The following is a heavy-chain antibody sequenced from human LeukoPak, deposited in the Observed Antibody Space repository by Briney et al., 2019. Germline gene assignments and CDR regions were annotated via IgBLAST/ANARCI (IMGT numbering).Heavy chain of an antibody. D-gene: IGHD3-3*01. Sequence: GGSLRLSCTASGFNFNTYAMTWVRQAPGQGLEWLSVISGSGGLTDYADSAKGRFTISRDNSKNTVYLQMNSLRAEDTAVYYCSRSRRSGYHNEPTDYWGQGTLVTVSS. CDR1: GFNFNTYA. V-gene: IGHV3-23*01. CDR3: SRSRRSGYHNEPTDY. CDR2: ISGSGGLT. J-gene: IGHJ4*02.